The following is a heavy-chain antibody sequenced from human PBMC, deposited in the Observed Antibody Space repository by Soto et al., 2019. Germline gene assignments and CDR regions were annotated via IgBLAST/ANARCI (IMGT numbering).Heavy chain of an antibody. CDR3: ARVPGP. Sequence: LCLPRAVFGGSIVSGGDRRSWIRQPPGKGLEWIGYIYHSGSTYYNPSLKSRVTISVDRSKNQFSLKLSSVTAADTAVYYCARVPGPWGQGPLVTVSS. V-gene: IGHV4-30-2*01. D-gene: IGHD7-27*01. J-gene: IGHJ5*02. CDR1: GGSIVSGGDR. CDR2: IYHSGST.